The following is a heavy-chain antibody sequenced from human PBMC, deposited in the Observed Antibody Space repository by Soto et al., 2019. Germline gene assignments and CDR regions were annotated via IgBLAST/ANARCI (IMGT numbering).Heavy chain of an antibody. J-gene: IGHJ6*02. CDR3: ARSFDSSSTYGMDV. Sequence: GESLKISCKGSGYTFTTYWINWVRQMPGKGLEWMGRIDPSDSYTKYSPSFQGHVIMSADKSISTAYLHWSSLKASDTAIYYCARSFDSSSTYGMDVWGQGTTVTGSS. D-gene: IGHD6-13*01. V-gene: IGHV5-10-1*01. CDR2: IDPSDSYT. CDR1: GYTFTTYW.